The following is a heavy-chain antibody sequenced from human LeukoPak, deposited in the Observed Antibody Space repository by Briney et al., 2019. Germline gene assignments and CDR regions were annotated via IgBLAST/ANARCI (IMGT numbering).Heavy chain of an antibody. Sequence: GGALRLSCAASGFTFSSYWMHWVRQAPGKGVGWGSRINSDGSSTSYADSVKGRFTISRDNAKNTLYLQMNSLRAEDTAVYYCARGPRADRRDGYNLDYWGQGTLVTVSS. V-gene: IGHV3-74*01. J-gene: IGHJ4*02. CDR1: GFTFSSYW. D-gene: IGHD5-24*01. CDR2: INSDGSST. CDR3: ARGPRADRRDGYNLDY.